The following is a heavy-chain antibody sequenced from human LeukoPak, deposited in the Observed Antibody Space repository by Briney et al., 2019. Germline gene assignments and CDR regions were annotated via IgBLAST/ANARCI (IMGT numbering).Heavy chain of an antibody. J-gene: IGHJ4*01. CDR2: IYSGGST. D-gene: IGHD1-26*01. CDR3: ARDTDYYALSY. Sequence: GGSLRLSCVASGLTVSSNYMSWVRQAAGKGLEWVSVIYSGGSTYYADSVKGRFTISRDNSENTVYLQMNSLRAEDTAVYYCARDTDYYALSYRGHRTLVTVSS. CDR1: GLTVSSNY. V-gene: IGHV3-53*01.